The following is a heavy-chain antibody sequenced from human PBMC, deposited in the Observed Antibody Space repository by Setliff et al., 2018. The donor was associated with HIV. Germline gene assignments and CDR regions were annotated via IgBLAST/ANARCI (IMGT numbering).Heavy chain of an antibody. J-gene: IGHJ3*01. CDR1: GDSIGYYY. Sequence: PSETLSLTCTVSGDSIGYYYWSWIRQPAGRGLEWMGRIHTSGSTNYNTSLTSRVTLSVDTSKNQFFLNLTSLSAADTAVYYCARDRIEVVVDGPHDVFDVWGRGATVTVSS. CDR3: ARDRIEVVVDGPHDVFDV. V-gene: IGHV4-4*07. D-gene: IGHD2-15*01. CDR2: IHTSGST.